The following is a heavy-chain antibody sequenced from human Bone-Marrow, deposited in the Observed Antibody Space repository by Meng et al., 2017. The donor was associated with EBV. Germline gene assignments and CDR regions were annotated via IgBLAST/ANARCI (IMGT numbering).Heavy chain of an antibody. Sequence: QVQLQQWDDGLLKPSATLSLTCAVYGGSFSGYYWSWIRQPPGKGLEWIGEINHSGSTNYNPSLKSRVTISVDTSKNQFSLKLSSVTAADTAVYYCARGRGYSSPNFDYWGQGTLVTVSS. D-gene: IGHD6-13*01. CDR1: GGSFSGYY. V-gene: IGHV4-34*01. CDR3: ARGRGYSSPNFDY. CDR2: INHSGST. J-gene: IGHJ4*02.